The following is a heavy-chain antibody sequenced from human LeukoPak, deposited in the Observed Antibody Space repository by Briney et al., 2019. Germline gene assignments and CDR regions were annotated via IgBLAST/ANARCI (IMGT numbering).Heavy chain of an antibody. J-gene: IGHJ4*02. CDR1: GFTFEDYG. CDR2: ISVGGGDT. D-gene: IGHD2-21*01. CDR3: AKLNLGEMAYFDS. V-gene: IGHV3-23*01. Sequence: GGSLRLSCEASGFTFEDYGMTWVRQRPGKGLEWVSSISVGGGDTFTADSVKGRFTITRENSKNTLYLQMMGLRVEDTAIYYCAKLNLGEMAYFDSWGQGILVTVSS.